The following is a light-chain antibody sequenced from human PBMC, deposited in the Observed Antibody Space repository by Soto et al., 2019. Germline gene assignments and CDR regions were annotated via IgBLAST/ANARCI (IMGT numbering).Light chain of an antibody. Sequence: QSALTQPASVSGSPGQSITISCTGTSSDVGGYNYVSWYQQHPGKAPKLMIYDVSNRPSGVSNRFSGSKSGNTASLTISGLQAEYEADYYCSSYTSSSILYVFGTGTKLTVL. V-gene: IGLV2-14*01. CDR2: DVS. CDR1: SSDVGGYNY. J-gene: IGLJ1*01. CDR3: SSYTSSSILYV.